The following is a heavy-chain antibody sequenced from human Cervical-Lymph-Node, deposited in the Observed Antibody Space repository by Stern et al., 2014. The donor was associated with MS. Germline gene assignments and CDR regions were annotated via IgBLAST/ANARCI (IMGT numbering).Heavy chain of an antibody. J-gene: IGHJ6*02. Sequence: QLVQSGAQVKKPGASVKVSCKGSGYTFIRYYIQWVRQAPGQGLEWMGVVNANGGSARYAKKFQGRVAMASDTSTSTVSMELSSLRSEDTAVYYCATLYDSSGNYGMEVWGQGTTVIVSS. V-gene: IGHV1-46*01. D-gene: IGHD5/OR15-5a*01. CDR1: GYTFIRYY. CDR2: VNANGGSA. CDR3: ATLYDSSGNYGMEV.